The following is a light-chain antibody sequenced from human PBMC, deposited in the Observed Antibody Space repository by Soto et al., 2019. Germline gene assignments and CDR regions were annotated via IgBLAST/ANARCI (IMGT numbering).Light chain of an antibody. CDR1: QGIDTY. J-gene: IGKJ3*01. Sequence: DIQMTQSPSSLSGSVGDRVTITCRASQGIDTYLAWYQQKPVQVPKLLIYAASTLQSGVPSRFSGSGSGTDFTLTISSLQPEDVATYFCQKYTRAPFTFGPGTKVDIK. V-gene: IGKV1-27*01. CDR2: AAS. CDR3: QKYTRAPFT.